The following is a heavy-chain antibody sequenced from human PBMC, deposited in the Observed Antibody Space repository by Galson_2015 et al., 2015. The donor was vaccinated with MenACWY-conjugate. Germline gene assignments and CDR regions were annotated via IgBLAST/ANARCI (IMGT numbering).Heavy chain of an antibody. Sequence: PRLSCAASGLTFRSYGMHWVRQAPGKGLEWVAVISYDGSNKYYADSVKGRFTISRDNSKNTLYLQMNSLRAEDTAVYYCAKDPRGWYYYDSSGYYLDYWGQGTLVTVSS. CDR3: AKDPRGWYYYDSSGYYLDY. CDR1: GLTFRSYG. D-gene: IGHD3-22*01. CDR2: ISYDGSNK. V-gene: IGHV3-30*18. J-gene: IGHJ4*02.